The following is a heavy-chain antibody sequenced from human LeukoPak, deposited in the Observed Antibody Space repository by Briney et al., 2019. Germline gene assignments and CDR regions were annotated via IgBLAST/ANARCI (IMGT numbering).Heavy chain of an antibody. D-gene: IGHD6-13*01. Sequence: GGSLRLSCAASGFTFSSYEMNWVRQAPGKGLEWVSYISSSGSTMYYADSVKGRFTISRDNAKNSLYLQMNSLRAEDTAVYYCARKPPTIIAAAGTVDYWGQGTLVTVSS. CDR2: ISSSGSTM. V-gene: IGHV3-48*03. J-gene: IGHJ4*02. CDR1: GFTFSSYE. CDR3: ARKPPTIIAAAGTVDY.